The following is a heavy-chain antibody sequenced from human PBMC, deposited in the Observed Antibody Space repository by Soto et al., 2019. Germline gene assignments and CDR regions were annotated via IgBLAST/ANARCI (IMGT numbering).Heavy chain of an antibody. D-gene: IGHD5-18*01. V-gene: IGHV3-23*01. CDR2: VTSGNST. Sequence: VQLLESGGGLVQPGGSLRLSCAASGFTFSSYAMSWVRQAPGKGLEWVSTVTSGNSTFYADSVKGRFTISRDNSKSTLYRQMNSLSAEDTAVYYCAKVVTRYYYYYYAMDGWGQGTTVTVSS. CDR1: GFTFSSYA. CDR3: AKVVTRYYYYYYAMDG. J-gene: IGHJ6*02.